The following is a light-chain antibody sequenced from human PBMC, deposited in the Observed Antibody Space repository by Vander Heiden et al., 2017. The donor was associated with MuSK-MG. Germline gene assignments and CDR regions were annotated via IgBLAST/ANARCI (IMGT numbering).Light chain of an antibody. V-gene: IGKV1-33*01. Sequence: QMTQTSASWSASVGDRVTISCRASEDIENHLNCYQQKPGKAPDLLIYDASILKPGVPPRFSGSGSGTEFIFTITSLQPEDFATYYCQLYDNLPPTVTFGQGTRVDI. CDR2: DAS. CDR1: EDIENH. J-gene: IGKJ2*01. CDR3: QLYDNLPPTVT.